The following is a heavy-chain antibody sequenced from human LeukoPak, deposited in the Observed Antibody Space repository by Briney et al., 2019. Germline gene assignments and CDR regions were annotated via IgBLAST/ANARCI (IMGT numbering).Heavy chain of an antibody. CDR1: GGSISSYY. J-gene: IGHJ6*03. D-gene: IGHD4-17*01. CDR3: ARAIYGDYVGYYYYYYMDV. Sequence: SETLSLTCTVSGGSISSYYWSWIRQPAGKGLEWIGRIYTSGSTNYNPSLKSRVTMSVDTSKNQFSLKLSSVTAADTAVYYCARAIYGDYVGYYYYYYMDVWGKETTVTVSS. CDR2: IYTSGST. V-gene: IGHV4-4*07.